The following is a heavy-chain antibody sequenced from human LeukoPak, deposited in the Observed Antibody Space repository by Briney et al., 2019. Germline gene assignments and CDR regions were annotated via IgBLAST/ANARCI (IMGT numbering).Heavy chain of an antibody. D-gene: IGHD6-19*01. V-gene: IGHV3-53*01. Sequence: GGSLRLSCAASVFTASSNYMSWVRQAPGKGLEWVSVIYSGGNTYYAASVKRRFTLSRDNSKNTLYLQMNSLRAEDTAVYYCARGSLRSGWYYFDYWGQGALVTVSS. J-gene: IGHJ4*02. CDR2: IYSGGNT. CDR1: VFTASSNY. CDR3: ARGSLRSGWYYFDY.